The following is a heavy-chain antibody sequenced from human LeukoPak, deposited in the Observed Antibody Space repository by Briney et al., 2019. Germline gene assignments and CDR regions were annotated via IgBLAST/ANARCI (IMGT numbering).Heavy chain of an antibody. CDR1: GGSISSSSYY. CDR3: ARDLVRGVIKPRSFDY. D-gene: IGHD3-10*01. J-gene: IGHJ4*02. CDR2: IYYSGST. Sequence: SETLSLTCTVSGGSISSSSYYWGWIRQPPGKGLEWIGSIYYSGSTYYNPSLKSRVTISVDTSKNQFSLKLSSVTAADTAVYYCARDLVRGVIKPRSFDYWGQGTLVTVLS. V-gene: IGHV4-39*02.